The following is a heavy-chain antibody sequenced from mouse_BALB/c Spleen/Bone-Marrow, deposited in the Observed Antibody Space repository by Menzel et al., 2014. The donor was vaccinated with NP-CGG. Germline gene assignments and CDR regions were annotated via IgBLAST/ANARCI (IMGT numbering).Heavy chain of an antibody. J-gene: IGHJ1*01. Sequence: VQLKESGAELVRSGASVKLSCTASGFNIKDYYMHWVKQRPEQGLEWIGWIDPENGDTEYAPKFQGKATMTADTSSNTAYLQLSSLTSEDTAVYYCNRYDWYFDVWVAGTTVTVSS. CDR2: IDPENGDT. CDR3: NRYDWYFDV. V-gene: IGHV14-4*02. CDR1: GFNIKDYY. D-gene: IGHD2-14*01.